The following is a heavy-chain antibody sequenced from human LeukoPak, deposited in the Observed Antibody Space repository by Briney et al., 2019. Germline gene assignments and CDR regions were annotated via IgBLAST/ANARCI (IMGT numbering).Heavy chain of an antibody. CDR2: IYYSGST. CDR3: ARVSITIFGVAFDY. CDR1: GGSFSGYY. V-gene: IGHV4-59*01. J-gene: IGHJ4*02. Sequence: KPSETLSLTCAVYGGSFSGYYWSWIRQPPGKGLEWIGYIYYSGSTNYNPSLKSRVTISVDTSKNQFSLKLSSVTAADTAVYYCARVSITIFGVAFDYWGRGTLVTVSS. D-gene: IGHD3-3*01.